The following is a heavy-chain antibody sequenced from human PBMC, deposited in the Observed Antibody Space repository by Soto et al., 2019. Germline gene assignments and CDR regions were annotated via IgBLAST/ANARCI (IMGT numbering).Heavy chain of an antibody. V-gene: IGHV1-18*01. D-gene: IGHD4-17*01. CDR2: ISAYNGNT. CDR1: GCTITRYG. Sequence: SVMGSRTASGCTITRYGSSWVRQAPGQGLEWMGWISAYNGNTNYAQKLQGRVTMTTDTSTSTAYMELRSLRSDDTAVYYCARGLRYFAFDIWGQGTMVTVSS. CDR3: ARGLRYFAFDI. J-gene: IGHJ3*02.